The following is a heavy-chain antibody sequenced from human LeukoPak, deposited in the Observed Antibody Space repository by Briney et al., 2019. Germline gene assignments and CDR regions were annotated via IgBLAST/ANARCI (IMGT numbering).Heavy chain of an antibody. D-gene: IGHD3/OR15-3a*01. Sequence: GGSLRLSCAASGFTFSTCGMHWVRQAPGKGREGVAFINDGGNRKDYADSVQGRLTISRDTSKNILYLQMNSLRVEDTAVYYCVKDFHNSWTFDYWGQGTLVTVSS. CDR2: INDGGNRK. V-gene: IGHV3-30*02. CDR3: VKDFHNSWTFDY. CDR1: GFTFSTCG. J-gene: IGHJ4*02.